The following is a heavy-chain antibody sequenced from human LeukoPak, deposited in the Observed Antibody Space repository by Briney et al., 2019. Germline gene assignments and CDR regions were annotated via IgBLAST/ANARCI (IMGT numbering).Heavy chain of an antibody. CDR1: GYSISSGYY. CDR2: IYHSGST. Sequence: SETLSLTCAVSGYSISSGYYWGWIRPPPGKGLEGIGSIYHSGSTYYNPSLKSRVTISVDTSKSQFSLKLSSVTAADTAVYYCARPVDTALVTGFDCWGQGTLVTVSS. CDR3: ARPVDTALVTGFDC. D-gene: IGHD5-18*01. V-gene: IGHV4-38-2*01. J-gene: IGHJ4*02.